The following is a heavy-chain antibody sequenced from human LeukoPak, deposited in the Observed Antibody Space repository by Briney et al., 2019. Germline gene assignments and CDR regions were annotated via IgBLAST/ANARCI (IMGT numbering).Heavy chain of an antibody. CDR2: IFPIFGTT. V-gene: IGHV1-69*06. Sequence: EASVKVSCKASGGTFSSYAINWVRQAPGQGLEWMGEIFPIFGTTHYAQKSHGRVTIIADKSTSTAYMELSSLRSEDTAVYYCARDTEHNWFDPWGQGTLVTVSS. CDR3: ARDTEHNWFDP. J-gene: IGHJ5*02. CDR1: GGTFSSYA.